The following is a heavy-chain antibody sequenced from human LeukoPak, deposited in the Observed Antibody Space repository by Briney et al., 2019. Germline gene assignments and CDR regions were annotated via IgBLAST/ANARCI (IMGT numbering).Heavy chain of an antibody. CDR1: GFTLSTFD. D-gene: IGHD2-2*01. V-gene: IGHV3-21*01. CDR3: ARADCSGSTCYLRRSWFDP. J-gene: IGHJ5*02. Sequence: PGGSLRLSCAASGFTLSTFDMNWVRQAPGKGPEWVSSISTSSRYIYYRDSVKGRFTISRDDAKNSLYLQMNSLRVEDTAVYYCARADCSGSTCYLRRSWFDPWGQGTLVTVSS. CDR2: ISTSSRYI.